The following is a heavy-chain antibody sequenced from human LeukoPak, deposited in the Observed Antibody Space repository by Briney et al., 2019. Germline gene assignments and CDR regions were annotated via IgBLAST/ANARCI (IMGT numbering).Heavy chain of an antibody. J-gene: IGHJ5*02. Sequence: AGGSLRLSCAASGFTFSRYWMHWVRQAPGKGLEWVSYSDTEGSMTSYADSVKGRFTISRDNAKNTLYLEMHSLRVEDTAIYYCAREGSYLNSGGSYYLHWLDPWGQGTLVTVSS. D-gene: IGHD3-22*01. CDR2: SDTEGSMT. V-gene: IGHV3-74*01. CDR1: GFTFSRYW. CDR3: AREGSYLNSGGSYYLHWLDP.